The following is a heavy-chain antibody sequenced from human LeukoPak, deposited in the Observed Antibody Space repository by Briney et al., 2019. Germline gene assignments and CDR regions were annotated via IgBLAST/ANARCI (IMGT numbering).Heavy chain of an antibody. CDR2: INHSGST. Sequence: PSETLSLTCAVYGGSFSGYYWSWIRQPPGKGLEWIGEINHSGSTNYNPSLKSRVTISVGTSKNQFSLKLSSVTAADTAVYYCARGRSITGTTIDYWGQGTLVTVSS. D-gene: IGHD1-7*01. V-gene: IGHV4-34*01. J-gene: IGHJ4*02. CDR3: ARGRSITGTTIDY. CDR1: GGSFSGYY.